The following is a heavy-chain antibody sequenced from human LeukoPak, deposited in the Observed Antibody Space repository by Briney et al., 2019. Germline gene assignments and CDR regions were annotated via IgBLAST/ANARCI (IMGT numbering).Heavy chain of an antibody. CDR3: ARWADSPFDY. V-gene: IGHV1-8*01. CDR2: MKPSSDKT. J-gene: IGHJ4*02. Sequence: ASVKVSCKASGYTFTSYDINWVRQATGQGNEWMGYMKPSSDKTGYAQKFQGRVTLTWDTSISTAYMELSSLKSEDTAVYYCARWADSPFDYWGQGTLVTVSS. CDR1: GYTFTSYD.